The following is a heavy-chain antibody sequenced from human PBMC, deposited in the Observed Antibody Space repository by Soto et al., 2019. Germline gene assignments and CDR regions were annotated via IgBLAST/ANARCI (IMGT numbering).Heavy chain of an antibody. CDR2: ISSSSSTI. V-gene: IGHV3-48*01. Sequence: GGSLRLSCAASGFTFSSYSMNWVRQAPGKGLEWVSYISSSSSTIYYADSVKGRFTISRDNAKNSLYLQMNSLRAEDTAVYYCARKGCSSTSCYWEDYGDYHDAFDIWGQGTMVTVSS. CDR1: GFTFSSYS. J-gene: IGHJ3*02. CDR3: ARKGCSSTSCYWEDYGDYHDAFDI. D-gene: IGHD2-2*01.